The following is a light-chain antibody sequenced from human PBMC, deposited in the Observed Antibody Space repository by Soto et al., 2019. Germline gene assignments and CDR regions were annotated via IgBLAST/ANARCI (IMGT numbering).Light chain of an antibody. CDR2: EVS. Sequence: QSALTQPASVSGSPGQSITISCTGTSSDVGNYKYVSWYQQHPGKAPKLIIYEVSNRPSGVSNRSSGSKSGNTASLTISGLQAEDEADYYCSSYTSSTFYVFGTGTKVTVL. CDR3: SSYTSSTFYV. CDR1: SSDVGNYKY. J-gene: IGLJ1*01. V-gene: IGLV2-14*01.